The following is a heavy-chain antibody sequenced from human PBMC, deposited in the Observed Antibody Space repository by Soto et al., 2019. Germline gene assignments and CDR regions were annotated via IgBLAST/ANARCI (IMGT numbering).Heavy chain of an antibody. CDR2: ISGSGGGT. CDR3: AKGVAGGY. J-gene: IGHJ4*02. Sequence: EVQPLESGGGLVQPGGSLRLSCAASGFTFSSYAMTWVRQAPGKGLEWVSAISGSGGGTYYADSVKGRFTISRDNSKNSLYLQMNSLRAEDTAVYYCAKGVAGGYWGQGTLVTVSS. CDR1: GFTFSSYA. V-gene: IGHV3-23*01. D-gene: IGHD6-19*01.